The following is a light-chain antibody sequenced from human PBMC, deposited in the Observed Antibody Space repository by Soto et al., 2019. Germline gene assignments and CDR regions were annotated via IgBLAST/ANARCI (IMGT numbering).Light chain of an antibody. J-gene: IGKJ1*01. V-gene: IGKV3-20*01. CDR1: QSVSSSY. Sequence: EIVLTQSPGTLSLSPGERATLSCRASQSVSSSYLAWYQQKPGQAPRLLIYGTSSRATAIPDRFSGSGSGTDFTLTISRLEREDFAVYYCQQYGSSSWTFRQGTKV. CDR3: QQYGSSSWT. CDR2: GTS.